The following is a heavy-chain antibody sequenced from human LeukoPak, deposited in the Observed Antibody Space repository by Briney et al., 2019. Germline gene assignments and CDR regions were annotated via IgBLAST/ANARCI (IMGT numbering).Heavy chain of an antibody. CDR1: GFTFSSYS. D-gene: IGHD2-15*01. CDR2: MSSSSSYI. Sequence: GGSLRLSCAASGFTFSSYSMNWVRQAPGKGLEWVSSMSSSSSYIYYADSVKGRFTISRDSAKNSLYLQMNSLRAEDTAVYYCARSLVADIVVVVAATDLGYWGQGTLVTVSS. CDR3: ARSLVADIVVVVAATDLGY. J-gene: IGHJ4*02. V-gene: IGHV3-21*01.